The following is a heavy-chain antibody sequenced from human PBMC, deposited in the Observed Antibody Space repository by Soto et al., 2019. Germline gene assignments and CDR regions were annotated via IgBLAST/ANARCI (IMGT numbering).Heavy chain of an antibody. V-gene: IGHV3-64*01. J-gene: IGHJ4*02. Sequence: EVQLVESGGDLVQPGGSLRLSCAASGFTFSMHAIHWVRQAPGKGLDFVSGLSGNGRSTYYANSVKGRFTISRDNSKNTLYLQIGSLRAEDTAVYYCARVRQDYGDYDYWGQGTLVTVSS. CDR2: LSGNGRST. D-gene: IGHD4-17*01. CDR1: GFTFSMHA. CDR3: ARVRQDYGDYDY.